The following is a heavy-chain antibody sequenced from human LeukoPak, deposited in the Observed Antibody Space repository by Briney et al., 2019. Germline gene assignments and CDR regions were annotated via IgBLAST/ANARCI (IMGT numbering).Heavy chain of an antibody. J-gene: IGHJ6*02. CDR2: IYYSGST. V-gene: IGHV4-59*01. CDR3: AREIAAAGTVGFYYYGMDV. D-gene: IGHD6-13*01. Sequence: SETLSLTCTVSGDSISSYYWSWIRQPPGKGLEWIGYIYYSGSTSYNPSLESRVTISVDTSKNQFSLKLSSVTAADTAVYYCAREIAAAGTVGFYYYGMDVWGQGTTVTVSS. CDR1: GDSISSYY.